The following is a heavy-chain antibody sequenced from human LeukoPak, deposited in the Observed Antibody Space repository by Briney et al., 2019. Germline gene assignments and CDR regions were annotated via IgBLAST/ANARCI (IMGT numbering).Heavy chain of an antibody. D-gene: IGHD3-10*01. J-gene: IGHJ5*02. CDR3: ARDIGGGENWFDP. Sequence: GESLKISCKGSGYTFTNYWIGWVRQMPGKGLAWMGIINLGDSDTRYSPSFQGQVTISADKSISTAYLQWSSLKASDTAMYYCARDIGGGENWFDPWGQGTLVTVSS. CDR2: INLGDSDT. CDR1: GYTFTNYW. V-gene: IGHV5-51*01.